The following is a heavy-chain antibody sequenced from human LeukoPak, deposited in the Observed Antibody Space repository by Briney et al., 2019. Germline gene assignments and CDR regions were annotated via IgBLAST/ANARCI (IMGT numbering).Heavy chain of an antibody. Sequence: SETLSLTCAVYGGSFSGYYWSWIRQPPGKGLEWIGEINHSGSTNYNPSLKSRVTISVDTSKNQFSLKLSSVTAADTAVCYCARGRGGSWYSYWGQGTLVTVSS. V-gene: IGHV4-34*01. D-gene: IGHD2-15*01. CDR2: INHSGST. CDR1: GGSFSGYY. J-gene: IGHJ4*02. CDR3: ARGRGGSWYSY.